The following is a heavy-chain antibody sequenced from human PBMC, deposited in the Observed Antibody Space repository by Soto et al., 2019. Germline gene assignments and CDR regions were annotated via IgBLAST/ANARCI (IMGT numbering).Heavy chain of an antibody. CDR3: ARGSDKSFDY. CDR1: GGSFSGYY. J-gene: IGHJ4*02. D-gene: IGHD2-15*01. CDR2: INHSGST. V-gene: IGHV4-34*01. Sequence: SETLSLTCAVYGGSFSGYYWSWIRQPPGKGLEWIGEINHSGSTNYNPSLKSRVTITVDTSKNQFSLKLSSVTAADTAVYYCARGSDKSFDYWGQGTLVTVSS.